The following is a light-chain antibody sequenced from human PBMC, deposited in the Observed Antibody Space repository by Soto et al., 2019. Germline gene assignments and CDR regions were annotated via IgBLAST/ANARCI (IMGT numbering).Light chain of an antibody. CDR2: DVI. V-gene: IGLV2-14*01. CDR1: TSDVGGYNY. Sequence: QPVLTQPASVSGSPGQSITISCTGTTSDVGGYNYVSWHQQHPGKAPKLMIYDVITRPSGVSNRFSGSKSDNTASLTISGLQAEDEADYYCTSYTSSGTHVFGSGTKLTVL. J-gene: IGLJ1*01. CDR3: TSYTSSGTHV.